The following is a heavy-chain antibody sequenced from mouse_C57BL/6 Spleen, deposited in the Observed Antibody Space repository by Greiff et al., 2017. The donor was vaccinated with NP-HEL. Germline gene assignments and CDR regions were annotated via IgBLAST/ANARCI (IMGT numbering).Heavy chain of an antibody. J-gene: IGHJ3*01. CDR2: IDPENGDT. V-gene: IGHV14-4*01. CDR3: TRALLPPFAY. CDR1: GFNIKDDY. Sequence: EVKVVESGAELVRPGASVKLSCTASGFNIKDDYMHWVKQRPEQGLEWIGWIDPENGDTEYASKFQGKATITADTSSNTAYLQLSSLTSEDTAGYYCTRALLPPFAYWGQGTLVTVSA. D-gene: IGHD2-3*01.